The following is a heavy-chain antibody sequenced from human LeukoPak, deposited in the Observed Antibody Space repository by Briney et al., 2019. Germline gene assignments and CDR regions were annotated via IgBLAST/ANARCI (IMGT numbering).Heavy chain of an antibody. CDR3: ARTPLADYGGNSEDY. CDR2: IYYSGST. Sequence: SETLSLTCTVSGGSISSSSYYWGWIRQPPGKGLEWIGSIYYSGSTYYNPSLKSRVTISVDTSKNQFSLKLSSVTAADTAVYYCARTPLADYGGNSEDYWGQGTLVTVSS. V-gene: IGHV4-39*01. CDR1: GGSISSSSYY. D-gene: IGHD4-23*01. J-gene: IGHJ4*02.